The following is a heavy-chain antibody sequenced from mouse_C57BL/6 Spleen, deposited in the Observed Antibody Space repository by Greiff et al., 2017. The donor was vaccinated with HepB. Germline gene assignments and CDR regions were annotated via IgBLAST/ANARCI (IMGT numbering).Heavy chain of an antibody. CDR3: ARDSSGLGAMDY. D-gene: IGHD3-2*02. Sequence: DVKLVESGGGLVKPGGSLKLSCAASGFTFSDYGMHWVRQAPEKGLEWVAYISSGSSTIYYADTVKGRFTISRDNAKNTLFLQMTSLRSEDTAMYYCARDSSGLGAMDYWGQGTSVTVSS. J-gene: IGHJ4*01. CDR1: GFTFSDYG. V-gene: IGHV5-17*01. CDR2: ISSGSSTI.